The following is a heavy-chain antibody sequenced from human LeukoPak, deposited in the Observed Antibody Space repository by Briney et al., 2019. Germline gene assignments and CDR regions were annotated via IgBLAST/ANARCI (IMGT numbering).Heavy chain of an antibody. V-gene: IGHV1-18*01. Sequence: ASVKVSRKASGYTFTSYGISWVRQAPGQGLEWMGWISGYSGNTNYAQKLQGRVTMTTDTSTSTAYMELRSLRSDDTAVYYCAREGPGWQWHGNWFDPWGQGTLVTVSS. J-gene: IGHJ5*02. CDR3: AREGPGWQWHGNWFDP. CDR2: ISGYSGNT. D-gene: IGHD6-19*01. CDR1: GYTFTSYG.